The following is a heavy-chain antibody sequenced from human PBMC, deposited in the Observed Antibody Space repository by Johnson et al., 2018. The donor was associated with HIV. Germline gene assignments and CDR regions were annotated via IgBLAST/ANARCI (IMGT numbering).Heavy chain of an antibody. Sequence: QMLLVESGGGVVQPGRSLRLSCAASGFTFSTYGMHWVRQAPGKGLEWVAVISHDGSNKYYAESVKGRLTISRDNSKNTLYLQMNTLRAEVTAVYYCARGGVLHDGFDIRGLGTMVTVSS. CDR1: GFTFSTYG. CDR3: ARGGVLHDGFDI. J-gene: IGHJ3*02. CDR2: ISHDGSNK. V-gene: IGHV3-30*03. D-gene: IGHD3-10*01.